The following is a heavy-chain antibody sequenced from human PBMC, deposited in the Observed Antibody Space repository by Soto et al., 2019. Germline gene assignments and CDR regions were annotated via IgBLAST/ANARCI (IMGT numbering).Heavy chain of an antibody. CDR3: ARVGAGAAAGDYYYYGMDV. CDR1: GYTFTSYY. V-gene: IGHV1-46*01. CDR2: INPSGGST. Sequence: GASVKVSCKASGYTFTSYYMHWVRQAPGQGLEWMGIINPSGGSTSYAQKFQGRVTMTRDTSTSTVYMELSSLRSEDTAVYYCARVGAGAAAGDYYYYGMDVWGQGTTVNVSS. J-gene: IGHJ6*02. D-gene: IGHD6-13*01.